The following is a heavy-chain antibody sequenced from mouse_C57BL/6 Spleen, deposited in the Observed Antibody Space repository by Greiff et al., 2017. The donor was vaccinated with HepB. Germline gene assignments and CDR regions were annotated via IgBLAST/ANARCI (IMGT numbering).Heavy chain of an antibody. J-gene: IGHJ3*01. V-gene: IGHV1-53*01. Sequence: QVQLQQPGTELVKPGASVKLSCKASGYTFTSYWMHWVKQRPGQGLEWIGNINPSNGGTNYNEKFKSKATLTVDKTSSTAYMQLSSLTSEDSAVYYCARSGYDYDAWFAYWGQGTLVTVSA. CDR3: ARSGYDYDAWFAY. CDR1: GYTFTSYW. D-gene: IGHD2-4*01. CDR2: INPSNGGT.